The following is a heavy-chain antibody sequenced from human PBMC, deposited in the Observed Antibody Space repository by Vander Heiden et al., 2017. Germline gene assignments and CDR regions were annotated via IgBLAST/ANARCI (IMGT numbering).Heavy chain of an antibody. V-gene: IGHV3-30-3*01. CDR2: ISYDGSNK. CDR1: GFPFSRYA. D-gene: IGHD1-26*01. Sequence: QVQLVESGGGVVQPGRSLRLSCAASGFPFSRYAMHWVRQAPGKGLEWVAVISYDGSNKYYADSVKGRVTISRDNSKNTLYLQMNSLRAEETAVYYCARDQGEMVPSYYYYGMDVWGQGTTVTVSS. J-gene: IGHJ6*02. CDR3: ARDQGEMVPSYYYYGMDV.